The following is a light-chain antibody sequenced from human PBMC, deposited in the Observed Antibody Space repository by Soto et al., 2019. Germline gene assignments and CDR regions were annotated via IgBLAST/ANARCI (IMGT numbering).Light chain of an antibody. J-gene: IGKJ2*01. CDR3: QQYGNPPPNA. CDR1: QSVSSSY. V-gene: IGKV3-20*01. CDR2: GAS. Sequence: EIVLTQSPGTLSLSPGERATLSCRASQSVSSSYLAWYQQKPGQAPRVLIHGASSRATGIPARFSGSGSGTDFTLTISRLEPEDFPVYFCQQYGNPPPNAFGQGTKVEIK.